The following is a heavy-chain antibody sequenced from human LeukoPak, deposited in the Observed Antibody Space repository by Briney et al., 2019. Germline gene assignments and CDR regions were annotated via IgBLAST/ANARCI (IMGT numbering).Heavy chain of an antibody. CDR3: AKSSGVYIPDYYYYAMDV. CDR1: GFTFRNYA. J-gene: IGHJ6*02. D-gene: IGHD2-15*01. V-gene: IGHV3-23*01. CDR2: ISGSGGST. Sequence: GGSLRLSCAASGFTFRNYAMSWVRQAPGKGLEWVSTISGSGGSTYQADSVKGRFTTSRDNSQNTVYLQMNSLRVEDTAVYYCAKSSGVYIPDYYYYAMDVWGQGTTVTVSS.